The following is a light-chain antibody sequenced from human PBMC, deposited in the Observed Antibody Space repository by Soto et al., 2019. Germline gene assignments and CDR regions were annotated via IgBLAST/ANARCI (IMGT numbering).Light chain of an antibody. CDR3: SSYPNSRNRP. CDR2: EFS. Sequence: LTQPSSVSGSRGHSIAISFTVSISDVGIYNYVSWYQQHPGKVPKLIIYEFSNRPSVVSNRFSGSKSGNTASLTISGLQAEDEAHYSSSSYPNSRNRPFGNRTXVIVL. CDR1: ISDVGIYNY. V-gene: IGLV2-14*01. J-gene: IGLJ1*01.